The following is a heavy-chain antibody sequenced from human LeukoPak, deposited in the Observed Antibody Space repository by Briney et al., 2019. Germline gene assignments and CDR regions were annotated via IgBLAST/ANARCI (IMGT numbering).Heavy chain of an antibody. CDR2: IYHSGST. V-gene: IGHV4-30-2*01. J-gene: IGHJ5*02. Sequence: PSETLSLTCTVSGGSISSGGYYWSWIRQPPGKGLEWIGYIYHSGSTYYNPSLKSRVTISVDTSKNQFSLKLSSVTAADTAVYYCARRKTAAASFDPWGQGTLVTISS. D-gene: IGHD6-13*01. CDR1: GGSISSGGYY. CDR3: ARRKTAAASFDP.